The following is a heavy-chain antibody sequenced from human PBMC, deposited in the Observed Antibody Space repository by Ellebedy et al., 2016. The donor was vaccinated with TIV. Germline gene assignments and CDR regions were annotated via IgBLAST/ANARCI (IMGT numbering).Heavy chain of an antibody. D-gene: IGHD3-22*01. Sequence: GGSLRLXXAASGFTFSSYWMSWVRQAPGKGLEWVANIKQDGSEKYYVDSVKGRFTISRDNAKNSLYLQMNSLRAEDTAVYYCASDSGSYYYDSSGYFGLFRAGGAFDIWGQGTMVTVSS. V-gene: IGHV3-7*03. CDR1: GFTFSSYW. CDR3: ASDSGSYYYDSSGYFGLFRAGGAFDI. J-gene: IGHJ3*02. CDR2: IKQDGSEK.